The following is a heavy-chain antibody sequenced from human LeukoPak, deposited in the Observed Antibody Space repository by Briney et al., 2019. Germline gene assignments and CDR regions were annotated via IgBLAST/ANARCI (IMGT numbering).Heavy chain of an antibody. V-gene: IGHV4-4*02. CDR3: ARDPRGAPMHY. CDR1: GGSISSSNW. J-gene: IGHJ4*02. Sequence: PSGTLSLTCAVSGGSISSSNWWSWVRQPPGKGLEWIGEIYHSGSTNYNPSLKSRVTISVDTSKNQFSLKLSSVTAADTAVYYCARDPRGAPMHYWGQGTLVTVSS. D-gene: IGHD3-16*01. CDR2: IYHSGST.